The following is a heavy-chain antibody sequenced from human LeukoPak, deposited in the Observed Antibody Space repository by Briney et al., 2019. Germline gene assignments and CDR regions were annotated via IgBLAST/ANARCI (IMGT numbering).Heavy chain of an antibody. D-gene: IGHD3-3*01. CDR2: IYHSGST. CDR1: GGSISSGYY. CDR3: ARIYYDFWSGYYTPRYFDY. Sequence: SETLSLTCTVSGGSISSGYYWGWIRQPPGKGLEWIGSIYHSGSTYYNPSLKSRVTISVDTSKNQFSLKLSSVTAADTAVYYCARIYYDFWSGYYTPRYFDYWGQGTLVTVSS. V-gene: IGHV4-38-2*02. J-gene: IGHJ4*02.